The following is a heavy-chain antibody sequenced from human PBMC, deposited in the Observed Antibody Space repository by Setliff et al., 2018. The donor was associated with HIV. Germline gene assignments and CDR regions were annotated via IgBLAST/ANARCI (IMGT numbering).Heavy chain of an antibody. CDR1: GYTFTSYG. CDR3: ARDFVDGIAVTDWFDP. J-gene: IGHJ5*02. Sequence: GASVKVSCKASGYTFTSYGISWVRQAPGQGLEWMGWISAYNGNTNYAQKLQGRVTMTTDTSTSTAYMELRSLRSDDTAVYYCARDFVDGIAVTDWFDPWGQGTLVTVSS. D-gene: IGHD6-19*01. V-gene: IGHV1-18*01. CDR2: ISAYNGNT.